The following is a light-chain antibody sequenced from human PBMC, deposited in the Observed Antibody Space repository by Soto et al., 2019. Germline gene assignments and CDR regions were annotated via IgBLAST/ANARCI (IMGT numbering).Light chain of an antibody. CDR2: GAS. CDR3: QQYASSPLT. J-gene: IGKJ4*01. V-gene: IGKV3-20*01. CDR1: QSVSRNY. Sequence: EIVLTQSPGTLSVTTGERATLSCRASQSVSRNYLAWYQQKPGQAPRLLIHGASNRATGIPERFSGSGSGTDFTLTISRLEPEDFAVYNCQQYASSPLTFGGGTKVEIK.